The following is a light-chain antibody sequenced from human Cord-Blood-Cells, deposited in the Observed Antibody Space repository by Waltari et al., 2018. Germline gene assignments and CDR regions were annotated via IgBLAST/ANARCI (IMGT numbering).Light chain of an antibody. J-gene: IGLJ3*02. CDR3: SSYTSSSTWV. V-gene: IGLV2-14*01. CDR2: EFS. CDR1: SSDVGGYNY. Sequence: QSALTQPASVSGSPGQSITISCTGTSSDVGGYNYVSWYQQQPGKAPKLMIYEFSNRPAGVSKRFSGSKSGNAASLTISGRQAEDDADYYCSSYTSSSTWVFGGGIKLTVL.